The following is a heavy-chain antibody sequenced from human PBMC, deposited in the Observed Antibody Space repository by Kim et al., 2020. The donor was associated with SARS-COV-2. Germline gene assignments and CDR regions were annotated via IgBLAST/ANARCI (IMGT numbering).Heavy chain of an antibody. CDR2: IYRGGSS. V-gene: IGHV3-53*01. CDR1: GFTVSTTY. CDR3: ARDRGKWNDGGALFDY. J-gene: IGHJ4*02. D-gene: IGHD1-1*01. Sequence: GGSLRLSCAASGFTVSTTYMSWVRQAPGKGLEWVSVIYRGGSSFYADSVKGRFTISRDDSGNTLYLQMNSLRAEDTAVYYCARDRGKWNDGGALFDYWGQGTLVTVSS.